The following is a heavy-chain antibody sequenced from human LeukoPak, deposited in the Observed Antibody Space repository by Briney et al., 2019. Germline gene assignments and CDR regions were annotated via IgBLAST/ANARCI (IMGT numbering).Heavy chain of an antibody. Sequence: GGSLRLSCAVSGFVFSHYTMTWVRQGPGKGLEWVSSINGSGDVTLYADSVMGRFTNSRDNSKNTLYLQMNSLRAEDTAVYYCAKAARGYFDYWGQGTLVTVSS. CDR1: GFVFSHYT. CDR3: AKAARGYFDY. J-gene: IGHJ4*02. CDR2: INGSGDVT. V-gene: IGHV3-23*01. D-gene: IGHD3-10*01.